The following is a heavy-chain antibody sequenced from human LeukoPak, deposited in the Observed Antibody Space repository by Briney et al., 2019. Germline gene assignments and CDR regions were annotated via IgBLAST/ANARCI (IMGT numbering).Heavy chain of an antibody. Sequence: GGSLRLSCAASGFTFSSYSMNWVRQAPGKGLEWVSYISSSSTIYYADSVKGRFTISRDNAKNSLYLQMNSLRAEDTAVYYCARDHDYGGNSAPGYWGQGTLVTVSS. CDR2: ISSSSTI. D-gene: IGHD4-23*01. CDR1: GFTFSSYS. V-gene: IGHV3-48*01. CDR3: ARDHDYGGNSAPGY. J-gene: IGHJ4*02.